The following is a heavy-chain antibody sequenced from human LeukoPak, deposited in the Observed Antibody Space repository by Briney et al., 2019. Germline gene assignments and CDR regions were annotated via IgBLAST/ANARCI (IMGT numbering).Heavy chain of an antibody. CDR3: ARAGVAARPYFDY. V-gene: IGHV4-39*07. CDR2: IYYSGST. Sequence: SETLSLTCTVSGGSISSSSYYWGWIRQPPGKGLEWIGSIYYSGSTYYNPSLKSRVTISVDTSKNQFSLKLSSVTAADTAVYYCARAGVAARPYFDYWGQGTLVAVSS. J-gene: IGHJ4*02. D-gene: IGHD6-6*01. CDR1: GGSISSSSYY.